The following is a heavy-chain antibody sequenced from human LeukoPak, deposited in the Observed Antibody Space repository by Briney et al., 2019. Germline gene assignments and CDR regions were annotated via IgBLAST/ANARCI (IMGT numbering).Heavy chain of an antibody. Sequence: ASVKVSCKASGYTFTSYGISWVRQAPGQGLEWMGWISAYNGNTSYAQKFQGRVTMTRDTSTSTVYMELSSLRSEDTAVYYCARRVPYGSGSYYNPLGYWGQGTLVTVSS. CDR3: ARRVPYGSGSYYNPLGY. CDR1: GYTFTSYG. CDR2: ISAYNGNT. V-gene: IGHV1-18*01. J-gene: IGHJ4*02. D-gene: IGHD3-10*01.